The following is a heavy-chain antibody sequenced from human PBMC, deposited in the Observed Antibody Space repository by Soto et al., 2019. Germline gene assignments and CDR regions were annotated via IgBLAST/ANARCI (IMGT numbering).Heavy chain of an antibody. CDR1: GYSFTIYW. Sequence: PGASLKISCKGSGYSFTIYWISWVRQMPGKGLEWMGRIDPSDSYTNYSPSFQGHVTISADKSISTAYLQWSSLKASDTAMYYCATTYCSSTSCYPYYYYGMDVWGQGTTVTVSS. J-gene: IGHJ6*02. D-gene: IGHD2-2*01. CDR3: ATTYCSSTSCYPYYYYGMDV. CDR2: IDPSDSYT. V-gene: IGHV5-10-1*01.